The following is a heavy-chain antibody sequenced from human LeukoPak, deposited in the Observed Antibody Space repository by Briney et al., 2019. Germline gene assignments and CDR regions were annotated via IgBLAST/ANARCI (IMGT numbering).Heavy chain of an antibody. D-gene: IGHD1-20*01. J-gene: IGHJ4*02. CDR3: TTGIVTGTAH. CDR1: RITFRNAW. V-gene: IGHV3-15*01. CDR2: IKSKSEGGGT. Sequence: GGSLRLSCTVARITFRNAWPSWVRQAPGKGLEWVGRIKSKSEGGGTEYAAAVKGRFIISRDDSRNSLFLQMNSLRIDDTGVYYCTTGIVTGTAHWGQGTLVTVSP.